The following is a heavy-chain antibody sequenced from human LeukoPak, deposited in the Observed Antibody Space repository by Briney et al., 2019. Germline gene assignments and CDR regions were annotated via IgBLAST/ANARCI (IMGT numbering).Heavy chain of an antibody. D-gene: IGHD4-23*01. CDR3: TRHDYGGPDY. J-gene: IGHJ4*02. V-gene: IGHV3-73*01. CDR1: GFTFSGSA. CDR2: IRSKANSYAT. Sequence: QSGGSLRVSCAASGFTFSGSAMHWVRQASGKGLEWVGRIRSKANSYATAYAASVKGRFTISRDDSKSTAYLQMNSLKTEDTAVYYCTRHDYGGPDYWGQGTLVTVSS.